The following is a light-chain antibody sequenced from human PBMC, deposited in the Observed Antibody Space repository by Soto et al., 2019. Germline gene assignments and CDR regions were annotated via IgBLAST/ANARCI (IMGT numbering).Light chain of an antibody. J-gene: IGKJ3*01. CDR1: QTISSNY. CDR3: QQYGRSPPEFT. Sequence: EIVLTQSPGTLSLSARERATLSCRASQTISSNYLAWYQQKPGQAPRLLIFGASYRATGIPDRFSGSGSGTDFTLTISRLEPEDSAVYYCQQYGRSPPEFTFGPGTKVDIK. CDR2: GAS. V-gene: IGKV3-20*01.